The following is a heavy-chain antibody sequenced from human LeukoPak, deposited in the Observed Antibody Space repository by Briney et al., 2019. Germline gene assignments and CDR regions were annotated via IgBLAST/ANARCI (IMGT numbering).Heavy chain of an antibody. V-gene: IGHV3-74*01. CDR2: INSDGSST. J-gene: IGHJ4*02. CDR3: ARDRAYTQDY. CDR1: GFTLGNYW. Sequence: GGSLRLSCAASGFTLGNYWMHWVRQAPGKGLVWVSRINSDGSSTNYADSVKGRFTISRDNAKKTLYLQMNSLRAEDTAVYYCARDRAYTQDYWGQGTLVTVSS. D-gene: IGHD4-11*01.